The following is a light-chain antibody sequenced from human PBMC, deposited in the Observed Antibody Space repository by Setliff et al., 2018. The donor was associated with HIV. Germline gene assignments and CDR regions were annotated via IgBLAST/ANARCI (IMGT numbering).Light chain of an antibody. CDR1: TGAVTSGHY. CDR3: LLSYSGSRV. CDR2: DTS. Sequence: QAVVTQEPSLTVSPGGTVTLTCGSSTGAVTSGHYPYWFQEKPGQAPKTLIYDTSNKHSWTPARFSGSLLGGKAALTLSGAQSDDEAEYYCLLSYSGSRVFGGGTKVTVL. V-gene: IGLV7-46*01. J-gene: IGLJ3*02.